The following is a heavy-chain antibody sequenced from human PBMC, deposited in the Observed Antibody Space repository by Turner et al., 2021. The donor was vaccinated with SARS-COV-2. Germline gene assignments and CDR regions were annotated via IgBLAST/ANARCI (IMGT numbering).Heavy chain of an antibody. Sequence: QVQLVESGGGVVQPGRSLRLSCAASGFTFSDFAMHWVRQAPGKGLEWVARISYDGSNQYYADSVKCRFTISRDDSKNTLYLQMNSLSAEDTAVYHCARERRGYYAEYWGQGSLVTVSS. D-gene: IGHD3-3*01. V-gene: IGHV3-30-3*01. CDR1: GFTFSDFA. CDR2: ISYDGSNQ. J-gene: IGHJ4*02. CDR3: ARERRGYYAEY.